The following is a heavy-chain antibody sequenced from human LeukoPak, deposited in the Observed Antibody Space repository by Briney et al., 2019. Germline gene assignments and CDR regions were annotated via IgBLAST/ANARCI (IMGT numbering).Heavy chain of an antibody. CDR3: ARYGSGSCYDY. V-gene: IGHV3-64*01. CDR2: ISTNGVGT. J-gene: IGHJ4*02. Sequence: GGSLRLSCAASGFTFSGYEMIWVRQAPGKGLEYVSAISTNGVGTYYANSVKGRFIISRDNSKNTLYLQMGSLRAEDMAVYYCARYGSGSCYDYWGQGTLVTVSS. CDR1: GFTFSGYE. D-gene: IGHD3-10*01.